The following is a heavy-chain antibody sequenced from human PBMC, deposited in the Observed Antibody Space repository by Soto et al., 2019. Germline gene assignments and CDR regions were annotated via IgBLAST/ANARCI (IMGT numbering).Heavy chain of an antibody. CDR2: ISTSGSYT. CDR3: ARDLCGNNCYSRYYYYAMDV. J-gene: IGHJ6*02. D-gene: IGHD2-21*02. CDR1: RFTFSDYY. V-gene: IGHV3-11*06. Sequence: QVQLVESGGGLVKPGGSLRLSCAASRFTFSDYYMSWSSQAPGKGREWISYISTSGSYTNYADSVKGRFTISRDNAKNSLYLQMNSLRAEDTAVYYCARDLCGNNCYSRYYYYAMDVGGQGTTVTVSS.